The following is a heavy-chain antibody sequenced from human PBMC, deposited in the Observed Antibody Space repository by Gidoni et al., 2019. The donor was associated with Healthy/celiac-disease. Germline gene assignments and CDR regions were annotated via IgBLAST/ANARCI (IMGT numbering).Heavy chain of an antibody. V-gene: IGHV4-34*01. J-gene: IGHJ5*02. D-gene: IGHD2-15*01. CDR3: ARDSFDT. CDR2: INHSGST. CDR1: GGSFSGYY. Sequence: QVQLQQWGAGLSKPSETLSLTCAVYGGSFSGYYWSWIRQPPGKGLEWIGEINHSGSTNYNPSLRSRVTISVSTCKNKFTLKLGSVTAADTAVYYCARDSFDTWGQGTLVTVSS.